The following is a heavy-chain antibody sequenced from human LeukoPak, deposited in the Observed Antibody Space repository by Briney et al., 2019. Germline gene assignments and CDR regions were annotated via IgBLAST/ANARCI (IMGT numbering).Heavy chain of an antibody. V-gene: IGHV3-30-3*01. J-gene: IGHJ4*02. Sequence: GGSLGLPCAASGFTFRNYVIHWVRQAPGKGLEWVAVTSSDLNVRLYADSVKGRFTISRDNSRSTLYLQMNSLRPEDTAIYYCAREGYYGSGSPPSLYFDYWGQGTLVTVSS. CDR1: GFTFRNYV. CDR3: AREGYYGSGSPPSLYFDY. CDR2: TSSDLNVR. D-gene: IGHD3-10*01.